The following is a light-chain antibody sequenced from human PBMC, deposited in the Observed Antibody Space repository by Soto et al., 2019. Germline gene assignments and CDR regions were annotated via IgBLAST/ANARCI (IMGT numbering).Light chain of an antibody. J-gene: IGKJ4*01. Sequence: EIVLTQSRSTLSLSPGGPATLSCRASQSVSSYLAWYQQKPGQAPRLLIYDASNRATGIPARFSGSGSGTDSTLTISSLEPEDFAVYYCQQRSNWLTFGGGTKVDIK. V-gene: IGKV3-11*01. CDR2: DAS. CDR1: QSVSSY. CDR3: QQRSNWLT.